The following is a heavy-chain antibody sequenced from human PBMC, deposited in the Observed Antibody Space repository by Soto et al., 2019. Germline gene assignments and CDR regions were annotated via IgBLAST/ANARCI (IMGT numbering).Heavy chain of an antibody. CDR3: ARLPSRHLVDY. V-gene: IGHV4-59*08. Sequence: XETLSLTCTVSGGSISSYYWSWIRQPPGKGLEWIGYIYYSGSTNYNPSLKSRVTISVDTSKNQFSLNLRSVTAADTAVYYCARLPSRHLVDYWGQGTLVTVSS. J-gene: IGHJ4*02. CDR2: IYYSGST. CDR1: GGSISSYY. D-gene: IGHD3-3*02.